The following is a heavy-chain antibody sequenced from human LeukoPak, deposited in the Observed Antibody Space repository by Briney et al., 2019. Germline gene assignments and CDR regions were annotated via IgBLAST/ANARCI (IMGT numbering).Heavy chain of an antibody. CDR2: IIPIFGTA. Sequence: SVKVSCKASGWTLISYAISCVRPAPGQGLEWMGRIIPIFGTANYAQKFQGRVTITADKSTSTAYMELSSLRSEDTAVYYCARDNDISAIHWGQGTLVTVSS. D-gene: IGHD3-9*01. J-gene: IGHJ4*02. CDR3: ARDNDISAIH. V-gene: IGHV1-69*06. CDR1: GWTLISYA.